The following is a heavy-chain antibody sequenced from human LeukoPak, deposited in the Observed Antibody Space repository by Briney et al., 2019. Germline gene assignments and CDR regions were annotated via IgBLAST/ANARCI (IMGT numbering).Heavy chain of an antibody. V-gene: IGHV3-23*01. Sequence: GGSLRLSCAASGFTFSSYAMSWVRQAPGKGLEWVSAISGSGGSTYYADSVKGRFTISRDNSKNTLCLQMNSLRAEDTAVYYCARRTVTSSYFDYWGQGTLVTVSS. J-gene: IGHJ4*02. CDR3: ARRTVTSSYFDY. CDR2: ISGSGGST. CDR1: GFTFSSYA. D-gene: IGHD4-11*01.